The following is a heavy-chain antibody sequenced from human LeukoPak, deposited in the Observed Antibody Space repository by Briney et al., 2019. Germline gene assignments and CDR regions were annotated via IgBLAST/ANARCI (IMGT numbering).Heavy chain of an antibody. J-gene: IGHJ4*02. CDR3: AATMVRGVHTHFDY. D-gene: IGHD3-10*01. CDR2: VYYSGST. Sequence: SETLSLTCTVSGGSITNYYWSWIRQPPGKGLEWIGYVYYSGSTNYNPSLKSRVTISVDTSKNQFYLKLRSVTAADTAVYYCAATMVRGVHTHFDYWGQGTLVTVSS. V-gene: IGHV4-59*08. CDR1: GGSITNYY.